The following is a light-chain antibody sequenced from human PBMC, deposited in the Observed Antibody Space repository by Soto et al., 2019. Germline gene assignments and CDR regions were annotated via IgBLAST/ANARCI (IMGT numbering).Light chain of an antibody. Sequence: QSALTQPASVSGSPGQSITISCTGTSSDVGVYNYVSWYQQHPGKAPKLMIYGVNYGPSGVSKRFSGSKSGNTASLTISGLQAEDEADYYCSSYSTSSTLVFGGGTKLTVL. CDR2: GVN. J-gene: IGLJ2*01. CDR1: SSDVGVYNY. V-gene: IGLV2-14*03. CDR3: SSYSTSSTLV.